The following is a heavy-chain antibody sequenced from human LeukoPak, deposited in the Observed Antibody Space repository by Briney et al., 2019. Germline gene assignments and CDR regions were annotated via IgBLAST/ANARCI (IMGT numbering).Heavy chain of an antibody. D-gene: IGHD2-2*02. CDR2: INHSGST. Sequence: SETLSLTWAVYGGSFSGYYWSWIRQPPGKGLEWIGEINHSGSTNYNPSLKSRVTISVDTSKNQFSLKLSSVTAADTAVYYCARWVVPAAIDYWGQGTLVTVSS. V-gene: IGHV4-34*01. J-gene: IGHJ4*02. CDR3: ARWVVPAAIDY. CDR1: GGSFSGYY.